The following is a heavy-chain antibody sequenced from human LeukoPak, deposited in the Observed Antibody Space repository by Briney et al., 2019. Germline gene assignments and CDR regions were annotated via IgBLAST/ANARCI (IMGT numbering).Heavy chain of an antibody. Sequence: PGGSLRLSCAASGFTFSSYAMSWVRQAPGKGLEWVSAISGGSTYYADSVKGRFSISRDNSKNTLYLQLNSLRAEDTAVYYCAKEKAAYCSSTSCFDGYDYWGQGTLVTVSS. V-gene: IGHV3-23*01. CDR3: AKEKAAYCSSTSCFDGYDY. CDR1: GFTFSSYA. CDR2: ISGGST. D-gene: IGHD2-2*01. J-gene: IGHJ4*02.